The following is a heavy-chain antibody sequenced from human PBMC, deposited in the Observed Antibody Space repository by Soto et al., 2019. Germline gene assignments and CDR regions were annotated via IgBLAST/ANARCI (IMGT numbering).Heavy chain of an antibody. CDR2: INHSGST. J-gene: IGHJ6*02. CDR3: ARVVGFGELKEGHYYGMDV. CDR1: GGSFSGYY. D-gene: IGHD3-10*01. Sequence: SETLSLTCAVYGGSFSGYYWSWIRQPPGKGLEWIGEINHSGSTNYNPSLKSRVTISVDTSKNQFSLKLSSVTAADTAVYYCARVVGFGELKEGHYYGMDVWGQGTTVTVSS. V-gene: IGHV4-34*01.